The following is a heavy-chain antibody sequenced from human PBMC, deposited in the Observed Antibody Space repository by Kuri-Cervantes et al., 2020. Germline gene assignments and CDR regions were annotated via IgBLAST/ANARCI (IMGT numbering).Heavy chain of an antibody. J-gene: IGHJ4*02. V-gene: IGHV1-69*05. CDR2: IIPVFGTA. D-gene: IGHD3-10*01. CDR3: ATTPYYYGSGSYFDY. CDR1: GGTFSSYA. Sequence: SVKVSCKASGGTFSSYAISWVRQAPGQGLEWMGGIIPVFGTANYAQKFQGRVTITTDESTSTAYMELSSLRSEDTAVYYCATTPYYYGSGSYFDYWGQGTLVTVSS.